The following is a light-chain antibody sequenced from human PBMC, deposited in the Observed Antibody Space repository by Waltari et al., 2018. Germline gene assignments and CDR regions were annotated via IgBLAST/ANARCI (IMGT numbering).Light chain of an antibody. V-gene: IGKV1-39*01. CDR3: QQTYDTTWT. CDR2: AAS. Sequence: DIQMTQSPSALSASVGDRLTITCRANQRLSIYVNWYQQKTGNAPKLLIHAASRLQSGVPSRFSGSESVAEFTLNLTNLQPEDCATYYCQQTYDTTWTFGQGTKVII. J-gene: IGKJ1*01. CDR1: QRLSIY.